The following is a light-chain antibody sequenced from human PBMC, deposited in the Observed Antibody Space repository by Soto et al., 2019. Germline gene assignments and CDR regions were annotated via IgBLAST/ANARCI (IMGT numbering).Light chain of an antibody. Sequence: DIQMTQSPSSLSASVGDRVTITCRASQNIDYYLNWYQQKPAKPPKLLISAASSLESGVPSRFSGSGSGIDFSLTITSLQFEDSPTYYCQQSYDSPRTFGQGTRLEIK. J-gene: IGKJ2*01. V-gene: IGKV1-39*01. CDR2: AAS. CDR3: QQSYDSPRT. CDR1: QNIDYY.